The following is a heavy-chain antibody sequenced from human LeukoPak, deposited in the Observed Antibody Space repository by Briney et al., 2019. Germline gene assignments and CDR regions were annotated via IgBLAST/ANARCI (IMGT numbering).Heavy chain of an antibody. D-gene: IGHD1-26*01. CDR2: IIPIFGTA. V-gene: IGHV1-69*01. Sequence: SVTVSCTASGGTFSSYAISWVRQAPGQGLEWMGGIIPIFGTANYAQKFQGRVTITADESTSTAYMELSSLRSEDTAVYYCASKGGYYGMDVWGQGTTVTVSS. J-gene: IGHJ6*02. CDR1: GGTFSSYA. CDR3: ASKGGYYGMDV.